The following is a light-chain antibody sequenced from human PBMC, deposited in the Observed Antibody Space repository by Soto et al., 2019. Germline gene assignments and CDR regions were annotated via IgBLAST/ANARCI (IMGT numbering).Light chain of an antibody. CDR1: ENVRTF. V-gene: IGKV3-15*01. J-gene: IGKJ1*01. CDR3: QQYNNWPPTT. CDR2: GAS. Sequence: EVVLTQSPATLSLSPGERATLSCRASENVRTFVDWYQQKPGQAPRLLIYGASTRATGIPARFSGSGSGTEFTLTISSLQSEDFAVYYCQQYNNWPPTTFGQGTKVDIK.